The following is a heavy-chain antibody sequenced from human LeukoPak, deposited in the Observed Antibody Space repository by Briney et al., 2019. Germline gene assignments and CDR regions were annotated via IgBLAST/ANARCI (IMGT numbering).Heavy chain of an antibody. CDR3: ARDSPPFDY. CDR1: GGSISSGGYY. V-gene: IGHV4-30-2*01. CDR2: IYHSGST. J-gene: IGHJ4*02. Sequence: SETLSLTCTVSGGSISSGGYYWSWIRQPPGKGLEWIGYIYHSGSTNYNPSLKSRVTISVDKSKNQFSLKLSSVTAADTAVYYCARDSPPFDYWGQGTLVTVSS.